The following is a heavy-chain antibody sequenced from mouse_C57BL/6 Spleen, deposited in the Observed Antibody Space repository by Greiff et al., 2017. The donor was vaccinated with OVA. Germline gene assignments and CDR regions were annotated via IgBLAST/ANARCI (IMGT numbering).Heavy chain of an antibody. D-gene: IGHD1-1*01. J-gene: IGHJ4*01. Sequence: QVQLQQPGAELVRPGSSVKLSCKASGYTFTSYWMHWVKQRPIQGLEWIGNIDPSDSETHYNQKFKDKATLTVDKSSSTAYMQLSSLTSEDSAVYYCARGRDSSYGVAMDYWGQGTSVTVSS. V-gene: IGHV1-52*01. CDR3: ARGRDSSYGVAMDY. CDR1: GYTFTSYW. CDR2: IDPSDSET.